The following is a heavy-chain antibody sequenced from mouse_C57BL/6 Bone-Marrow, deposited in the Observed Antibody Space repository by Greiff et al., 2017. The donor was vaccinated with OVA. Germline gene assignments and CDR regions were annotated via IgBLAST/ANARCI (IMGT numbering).Heavy chain of an antibody. CDR3: AREEAYYFGSSYNFDY. V-gene: IGHV1-81*01. CDR1: GYTFTSYG. D-gene: IGHD1-1*01. CDR2: IYPRSGNT. J-gene: IGHJ2*01. Sequence: QVQLQQSGAELARPGASVKLSCKASGYTFTSYGISWVKQRTGQGLEWIGEIYPRSGNTYYNEKFKGKATLTADKSSSTAYMELRSLTSEDSAVYFCAREEAYYFGSSYNFDYWGQGTTLTVSS.